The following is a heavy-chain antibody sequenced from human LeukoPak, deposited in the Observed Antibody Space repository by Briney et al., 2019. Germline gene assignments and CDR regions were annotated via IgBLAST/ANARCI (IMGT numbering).Heavy chain of an antibody. D-gene: IGHD1-14*01. CDR1: GGSISSGGYY. V-gene: IGHV4-30-2*01. J-gene: IGHJ3*01. CDR3: ARLKEGGTGTGNVFEF. Sequence: SQTLSLTCTVSGGSISSGGYYWSWIRQPPGKGLEWIGYIYHSGSTYYNPSLKSRVTISVDRSKNQFSLKLSYVTAEDTAVYYCARLKEGGTGTGNVFEFWGEGTMVTVSS. CDR2: IYHSGST.